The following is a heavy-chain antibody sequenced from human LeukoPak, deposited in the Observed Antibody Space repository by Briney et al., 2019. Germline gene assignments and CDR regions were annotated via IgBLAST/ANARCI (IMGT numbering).Heavy chain of an antibody. J-gene: IGHJ5*02. D-gene: IGHD5-18*01. Sequence: PSQTLSLTCTVSGGSISGYYWSWIRQPAGKGLEWIGRIYTSGSTNFNPSLKSRVTMSVDTSKNQVSLKLSSVTAADTAVYYCARDRPTNTDTNLFDPWGQGTLVTVSS. CDR2: IYTSGST. CDR3: ARDRPTNTDTNLFDP. V-gene: IGHV4-4*07. CDR1: GGSISGYY.